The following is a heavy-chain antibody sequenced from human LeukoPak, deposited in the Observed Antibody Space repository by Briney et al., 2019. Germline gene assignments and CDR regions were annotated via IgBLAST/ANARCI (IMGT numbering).Heavy chain of an antibody. CDR3: ARMSILTGYHFDY. V-gene: IGHV4-59*08. J-gene: IGHJ4*02. Sequence: PSETLSLTCTVSGGSISSYYWSWIRQPPGKGLEWIGYIYYSGSTNYNPSLKSRVTISVDTSKNHFSLKLRSVTAADTAVYYCARMSILTGYHFDYWGQGTLVTVSS. D-gene: IGHD3-9*01. CDR1: GGSISSYY. CDR2: IYYSGST.